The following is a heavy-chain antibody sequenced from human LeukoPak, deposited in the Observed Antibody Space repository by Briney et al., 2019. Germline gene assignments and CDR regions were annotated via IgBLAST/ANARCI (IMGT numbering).Heavy chain of an antibody. Sequence: SETLSLTCAVYGGSFSGYYWSWIRQPPGKGLEWIGGINHSGSTNYNPSLKSRVTISVDTSKNQFSLKLSSVTAADTAVYYCARLRGSYYGDYFDYWGQGTLVTVSS. V-gene: IGHV4-34*01. CDR2: INHSGST. CDR3: ARLRGSYYGDYFDY. D-gene: IGHD3-10*01. CDR1: GGSFSGYY. J-gene: IGHJ4*02.